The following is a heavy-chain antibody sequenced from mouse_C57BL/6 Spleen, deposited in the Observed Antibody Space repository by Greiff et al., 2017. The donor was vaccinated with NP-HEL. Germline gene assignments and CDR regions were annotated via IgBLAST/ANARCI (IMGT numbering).Heavy chain of an antibody. D-gene: IGHD1-1*01. V-gene: IGHV1-52*01. Sequence: QVQLQQPGAELVRPGSSVKLSCKASGYTFTSYWMHWVKQRPIQGLEWIGNIDPSDSETLYNQKFKDKATLTVDKSSSTAYMQLSSLTSEDSAVYYCARYYYGSSYWYFDVWGTGTTVTVSS. J-gene: IGHJ1*03. CDR1: GYTFTSYW. CDR2: IDPSDSET. CDR3: ARYYYGSSYWYFDV.